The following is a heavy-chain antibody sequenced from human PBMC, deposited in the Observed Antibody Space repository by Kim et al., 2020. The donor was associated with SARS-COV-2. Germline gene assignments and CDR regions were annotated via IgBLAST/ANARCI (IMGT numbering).Heavy chain of an antibody. CDR3: ARYARIPDF. Sequence: GTEKNYLDSVKGRFTVSRDNAKNVLYLQMNSLRVEDTAMYYCARYARIPDFWGQGTLVTVSS. V-gene: IGHV3-7*01. CDR2: GTEK. D-gene: IGHD2-2*01. J-gene: IGHJ4*02.